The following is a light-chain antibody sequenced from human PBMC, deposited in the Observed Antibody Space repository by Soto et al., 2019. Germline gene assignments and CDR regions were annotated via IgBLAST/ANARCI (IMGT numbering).Light chain of an antibody. CDR3: QQYRGGPIT. CDR1: QRIXSN. J-gene: IGKJ5*01. V-gene: IGKV3-15*01. CDR2: SAS. Sequence: EIVMTQSPATLSVSPGERATLSCRASQRIXSNLAWYQQKPGQAPRFLXDSASTMATGSPARFSGSGSATEFALTISSLQSEDFAVYYSQQYRGGPITFGQGTRLEI.